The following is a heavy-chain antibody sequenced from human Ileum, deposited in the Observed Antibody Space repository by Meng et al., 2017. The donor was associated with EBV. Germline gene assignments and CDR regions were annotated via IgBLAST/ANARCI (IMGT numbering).Heavy chain of an antibody. D-gene: IGHD3-16*01. V-gene: IGHV4-4*02. J-gene: IGHJ4*02. Sequence: VQLQESGPRPVRPSGTLSLTCTVSGDSFSGSYWWSWVRQSPEKGLEWIGEVYPSGTPYYNPSLKSRVTISLDKSRNQFSLNLIHVTAADAAVYYCARDAFQYASGIPAHWGQGTLVTVSS. CDR2: VYPSGTP. CDR1: GDSFSGSYW. CDR3: ARDAFQYASGIPAH.